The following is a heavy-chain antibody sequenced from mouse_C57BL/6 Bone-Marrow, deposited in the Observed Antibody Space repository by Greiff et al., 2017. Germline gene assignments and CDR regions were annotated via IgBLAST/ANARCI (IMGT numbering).Heavy chain of an antibody. CDR3: AIYYDYDTDD. CDR1: GYTFTSYW. J-gene: IGHJ2*01. V-gene: IGHV1-59*01. Sequence: QVQLQQPGAELVRPGTSVKLSCKASGYTFTSYWMHWVKQRPGQGLEWIGVIDPSDSYTNYNQKFKGKATLTVDTSSSTAYMQLSSLTAEDSAVYYCAIYYDYDTDDWGQGTTLTVSS. D-gene: IGHD2-4*01. CDR2: IDPSDSYT.